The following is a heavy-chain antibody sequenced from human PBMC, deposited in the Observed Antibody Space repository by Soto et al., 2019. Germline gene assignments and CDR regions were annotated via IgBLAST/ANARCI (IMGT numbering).Heavy chain of an antibody. V-gene: IGHV3-9*01. J-gene: IGHJ5*02. CDR2: ISWNSGSI. Sequence: EVQLVESGGGLVQPGRSLRLSCAASGFTFDDYAMHWVRQAPGKGQEWVSGISWNSGSIGYADSVKGRFTISRDNAKNSLYLQMNSLRAEDTALYYCAKDMIPIGYSSSSQFDPWGQGTLVTVSS. D-gene: IGHD6-6*01. CDR3: AKDMIPIGYSSSSQFDP. CDR1: GFTFDDYA.